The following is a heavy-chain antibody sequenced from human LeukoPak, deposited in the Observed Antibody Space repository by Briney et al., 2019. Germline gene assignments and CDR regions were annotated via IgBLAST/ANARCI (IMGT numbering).Heavy chain of an antibody. V-gene: IGHV4-34*01. J-gene: IGHJ4*02. Sequence: SETLSLTCAVYGGSFSGYYWSWIRQPPGKGLEWIGEINHSGSTNYNPSLKSRVTISVDTSKNQFSLKLSSVTAADTAVYYCARTRSGTAMVPANWGQGTLVTVSS. CDR1: GGSFSGYY. D-gene: IGHD5-18*01. CDR2: INHSGST. CDR3: ARTRSGTAMVPAN.